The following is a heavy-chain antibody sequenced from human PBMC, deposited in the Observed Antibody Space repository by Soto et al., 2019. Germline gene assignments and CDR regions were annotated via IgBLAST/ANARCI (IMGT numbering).Heavy chain of an antibody. CDR1: GGTFSSYA. Sequence: ASVKVSCKASGGTFSSYAISWVRQAPGQGLEWMGGIIPIFGTANYAQKFQGRVTSTADESTSTAYMALSSLRTEDTAVYYCARAPTNGVLHYYGMDVWGQGTTVTVSS. CDR3: ARAPTNGVLHYYGMDV. D-gene: IGHD2-8*01. CDR2: IIPIFGTA. V-gene: IGHV1-69*13. J-gene: IGHJ6*02.